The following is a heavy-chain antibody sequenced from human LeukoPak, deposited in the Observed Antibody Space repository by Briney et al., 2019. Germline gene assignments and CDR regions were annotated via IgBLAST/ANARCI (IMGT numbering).Heavy chain of an antibody. CDR1: GGSISTGTYY. D-gene: IGHD1/OR15-1a*01. Sequence: SQTLSLTCTVSGGSISTGTYYWSWIRQSAGKGLEWIGRIYTNASTGYNPSLKSRVTISLDTSKNQFSLRLSSVTATDTAVYYCARLGVGTGHWGQGTLVTVSS. CDR2: IYTNAST. J-gene: IGHJ4*02. CDR3: ARLGVGTGH. V-gene: IGHV4-61*02.